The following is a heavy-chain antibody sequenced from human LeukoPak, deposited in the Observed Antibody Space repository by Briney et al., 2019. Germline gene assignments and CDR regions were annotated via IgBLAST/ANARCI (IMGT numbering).Heavy chain of an antibody. CDR2: INGDASNT. V-gene: IGHV3-74*03. CDR1: GFTFSSCA. D-gene: IGHD2-2*01. Sequence: GGSLRLSCAASGFTFSSCAMSWVRQVAGKGLVWVARINGDASNTTYADSVKGRFTISRDNAKNTLYLQMNSLRVDDTAVYYCARAMPHDNWFDPWGQGSLVTVSS. CDR3: ARAMPHDNWFDP. J-gene: IGHJ5*02.